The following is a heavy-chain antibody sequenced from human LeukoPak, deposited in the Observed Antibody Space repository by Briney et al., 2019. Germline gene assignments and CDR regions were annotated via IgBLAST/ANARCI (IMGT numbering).Heavy chain of an antibody. CDR1: GGSVSSGTYY. CDR2: IYYSGST. V-gene: IGHV4-61*01. D-gene: IGHD2-8*01. Sequence: SETLSLTCTVSGGSVSSGTYYWSWIRQPPGKGLEWIGYIYYSGSTNYNPSLKSRDTVSVDTSKNQCSLKLSSVTTADTAVYYCTRSTNLEAFDIWGQGTMVTVSS. CDR3: TRSTNLEAFDI. J-gene: IGHJ3*02.